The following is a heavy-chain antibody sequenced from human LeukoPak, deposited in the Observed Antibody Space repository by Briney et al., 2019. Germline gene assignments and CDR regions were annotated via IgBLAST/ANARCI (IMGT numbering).Heavy chain of an antibody. D-gene: IGHD2-2*01. V-gene: IGHV3-7*01. CDR1: GFTFSSYW. J-gene: IGHJ4*01. Sequence: GGSLRLSCTASGFTFSSYWMSWVRQAAGKGLEWVANVNQDGSKQYYADSVKGRFTTSRDNAKNSLYLQMNSLRAEDTAVYYCAGEGSKYQLRLFDYWGXGXLVTVSS. CDR3: AGEGSKYQLRLFDY. CDR2: VNQDGSKQ.